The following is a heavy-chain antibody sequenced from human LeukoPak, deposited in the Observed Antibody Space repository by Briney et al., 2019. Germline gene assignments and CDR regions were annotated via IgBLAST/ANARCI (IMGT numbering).Heavy chain of an antibody. CDR3: ARFFPSYGGYEYDDYYYYYMDV. V-gene: IGHV4-59*01. J-gene: IGHJ6*03. CDR2: IYYSGST. D-gene: IGHD5-12*01. Sequence: PSETLSLTCTVSGGSISSYYWSWIRQPPGKGLEWIGYIYYSGSTNYNPSLKSRVTISVDTSKNQFSLKLSSVTAADTAVYYCARFFPSYGGYEYDDYYYYYMDVWGKGTTVTVSS. CDR1: GGSISSYY.